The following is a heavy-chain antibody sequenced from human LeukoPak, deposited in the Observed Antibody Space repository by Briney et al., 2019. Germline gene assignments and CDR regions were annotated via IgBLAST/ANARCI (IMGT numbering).Heavy chain of an antibody. CDR3: ARWGSYSSSRYGTRGWFYP. J-gene: IGHJ5*02. D-gene: IGHD6-13*01. CDR1: GGSISSGDYY. CDR2: INYTGST. Sequence: PSETLSLTCTVSGGSISSGDYYWSWIRQPPGKGLEWFGYINYTGSTYYNPSLKSRVTISVDTSKNQFSLKLSSVPAADTAVYYCARWGSYSSSRYGTRGWFYPWGQGTLVTVSS. V-gene: IGHV4-30-4*08.